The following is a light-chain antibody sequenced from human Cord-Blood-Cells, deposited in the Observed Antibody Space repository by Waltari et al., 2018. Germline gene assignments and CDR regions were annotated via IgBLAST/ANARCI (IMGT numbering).Light chain of an antibody. CDR1: KIGSKS. CDR2: DDS. V-gene: IGLV3-21*03. Sequence: SYVLTQQPSVSVAPGKTVRITCGGNKIGSKSVHWYQQKPGQAPVLVVYDDSDRPSGIPERFSGSNSGNTATLTISRVEAGDEADYYCQVWDSSSDHKVFGGGTKLTVL. J-gene: IGLJ3*02. CDR3: QVWDSSSDHKV.